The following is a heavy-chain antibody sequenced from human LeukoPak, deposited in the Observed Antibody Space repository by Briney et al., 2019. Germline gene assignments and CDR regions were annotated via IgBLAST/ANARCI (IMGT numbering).Heavy chain of an antibody. J-gene: IGHJ6*03. Sequence: PGGSLRLSCIASGFAFRNYGMHGVRQAPGKGLEGVAVISYDESRKYYLDSVKGRFTISRDNSKNTVYLQMNSLRREDTAVYYCAKGDGGSETYFYMDVWGKGTAVTVSS. CDR2: ISYDESRK. V-gene: IGHV3-30*18. D-gene: IGHD5-12*01. CDR1: GFAFRNYG. CDR3: AKGDGGSETYFYMDV.